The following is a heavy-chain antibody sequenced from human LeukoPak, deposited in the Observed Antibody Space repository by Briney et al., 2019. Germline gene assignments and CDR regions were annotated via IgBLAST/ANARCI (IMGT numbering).Heavy chain of an antibody. Sequence: SETLSLTCTVSGGSISSGGYYWSWIRQHPGKGLEWIGYIYYSGSTYYNPSLKSRVTISVDTSKNQFSLKLSSVTAADTAVYYCARGTTVTTFTRFDPWGQGTLVTVSS. CDR2: IYYSGST. V-gene: IGHV4-31*03. CDR3: ARGTTVTTFTRFDP. CDR1: GGSISSGGYY. D-gene: IGHD4-17*01. J-gene: IGHJ5*02.